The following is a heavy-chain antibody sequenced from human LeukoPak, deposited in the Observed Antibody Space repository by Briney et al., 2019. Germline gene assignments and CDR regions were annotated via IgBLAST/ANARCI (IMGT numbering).Heavy chain of an antibody. CDR1: GFTVSSNY. V-gene: IGHV3-66*01. Sequence: GGSLRLSCAASGFTVSSNYMSWVRQAPGKGLEWVSVIYSGGSTYYADSVKGRFTISRDNSKNTLYLQMNSLRVEDTAVYYCARVSTYGDFDYWGQGTLVTVSS. J-gene: IGHJ4*02. CDR3: ARVSTYGDFDY. D-gene: IGHD4-17*01. CDR2: IYSGGST.